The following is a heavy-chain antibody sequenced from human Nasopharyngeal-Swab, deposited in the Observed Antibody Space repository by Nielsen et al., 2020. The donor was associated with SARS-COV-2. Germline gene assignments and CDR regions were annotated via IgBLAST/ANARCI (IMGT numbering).Heavy chain of an antibody. V-gene: IGHV4-61*08. CDR3: ARHANYDYVWGSYRPHDAFDI. D-gene: IGHD3-16*02. CDR2: IYYSGST. CDR1: GASISSVGYY. J-gene: IGHJ3*02. Sequence: GSLRLSCSVSGASISSVGYYWSWIRQPPGKGLEWIGYIYYSGSTNYNPSLKSRVTISVDTSKNQFSLKLSSVTAADTAVYYCARHANYDYVWGSYRPHDAFDIWGQGTMVTVSS.